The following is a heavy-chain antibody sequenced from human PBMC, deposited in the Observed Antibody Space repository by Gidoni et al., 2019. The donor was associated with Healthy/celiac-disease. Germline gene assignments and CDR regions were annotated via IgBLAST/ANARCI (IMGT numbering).Heavy chain of an antibody. J-gene: IGHJ6*02. CDR1: GFTFSDYY. CDR2: ISSSGSTI. CDR3: ARDPTVTQDDHYYYYGMDV. Sequence: QVQLVEAGGGWVKPGGSLRLSCAASGFTFSDYYMSWSRQAPGKGLEWVSYISSSGSTIYYADSVKGRFTISRDNAKNSLYLQMNSLRAEDTAVYYCARDPTVTQDDHYYYYGMDVWGQGTTVTVSS. V-gene: IGHV3-11*01. D-gene: IGHD4-4*01.